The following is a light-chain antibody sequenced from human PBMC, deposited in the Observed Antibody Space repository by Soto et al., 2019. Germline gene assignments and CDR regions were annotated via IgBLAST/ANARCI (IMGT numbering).Light chain of an antibody. CDR3: ETWDSSSPSI. J-gene: IGLJ2*01. CDR1: SGHSSNI. CDR2: LEGSGSY. Sequence: QLVLTQSSSASASLGSSVKLTCTLSSGHSSNIIAWHQQQPGKAPRYLMKLEGSGSYNKGSGIPDRFSGSSSGADRYLTISNLQYEYEADYYCETWDSSSPSIFGGGTKVTVL. V-gene: IGLV4-60*02.